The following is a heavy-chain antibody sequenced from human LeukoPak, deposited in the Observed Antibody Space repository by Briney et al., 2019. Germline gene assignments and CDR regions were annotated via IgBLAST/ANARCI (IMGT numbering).Heavy chain of an antibody. V-gene: IGHV4-34*01. CDR2: INHSGST. CDR1: GGSFSGYY. J-gene: IGHJ4*02. Sequence: SETLSLTCAVYGGSFSGYYWSWIRQPPGKGLEWIGEINHSGSTNYNPSLKSRVTISVDTSKNQFSLKLSSVTAADTAVYYCARVYGYCSGGSCYPRNYNFDYWGQGTLVTVSS. D-gene: IGHD2-15*01. CDR3: ARVYGYCSGGSCYPRNYNFDY.